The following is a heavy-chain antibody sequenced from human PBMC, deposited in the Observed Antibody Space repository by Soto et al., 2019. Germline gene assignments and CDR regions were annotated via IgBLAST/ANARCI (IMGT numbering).Heavy chain of an antibody. V-gene: IGHV3-30*18. J-gene: IGHJ4*02. CDR1: GFTFNTYG. Sequence: QVQLVESGGGVVQPGESLRLSCAASGFTFNTYGMHWVRQAPGKGLEWVAVISKDGDIKFYADSMKGRFTISRDNSKNILYLQVNSLRPEDTAVYYCTNWNYPQSDWGQGTRVTVSS. CDR3: TNWNYPQSD. D-gene: IGHD1-7*01. CDR2: ISKDGDIK.